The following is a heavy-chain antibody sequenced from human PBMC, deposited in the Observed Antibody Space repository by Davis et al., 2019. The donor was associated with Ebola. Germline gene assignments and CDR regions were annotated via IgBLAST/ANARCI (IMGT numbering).Heavy chain of an antibody. CDR3: AKSGGSSGWYHFDY. CDR1: GFTFSSYA. V-gene: IGHV3-23*01. D-gene: IGHD6-19*01. J-gene: IGHJ4*02. CDR2: ISGSGGST. Sequence: GGSLRLSCAASGFTFSSYAMNWVRQAPGKGPEWGSGISGSGGSTYYADSVKGRFTISRDNSKNTLYLQMNSLRAEDTAVYYCAKSGGSSGWYHFDYWGQGTLVTVSS.